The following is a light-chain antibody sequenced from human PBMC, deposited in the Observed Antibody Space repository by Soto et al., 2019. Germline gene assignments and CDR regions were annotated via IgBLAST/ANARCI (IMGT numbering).Light chain of an antibody. CDR3: CSYAGSDRWV. CDR1: SSDVGRFNY. J-gene: IGLJ3*02. CDR2: EVT. Sequence: QSVLTQPSSASGSPGQSVTISCTGTSSDVGRFNYVSWYQQHPGKAPKLMIYEVTKRPSGVPDRFSGSKSGNTASLTVSGLQAEDEADYYCCSYAGSDRWVFGGGTKLTVL. V-gene: IGLV2-8*01.